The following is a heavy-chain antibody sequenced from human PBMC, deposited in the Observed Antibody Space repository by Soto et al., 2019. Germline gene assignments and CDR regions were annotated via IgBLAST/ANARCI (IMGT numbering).Heavy chain of an antibody. Sequence: PGESLKISCKGSGYSFTSYWIGWVRQMPGKGLEWMGIIYPGDSDTRYSPSFQGQVTISADKSISTAYLQWSSLKASDTAMYYCARPASGYSGHDYYYYGMDVWGQGTTVTVSS. J-gene: IGHJ6*02. CDR1: GYSFTSYW. CDR3: ARPASGYSGHDYYYYGMDV. CDR2: IYPGDSDT. D-gene: IGHD5-12*01. V-gene: IGHV5-51*01.